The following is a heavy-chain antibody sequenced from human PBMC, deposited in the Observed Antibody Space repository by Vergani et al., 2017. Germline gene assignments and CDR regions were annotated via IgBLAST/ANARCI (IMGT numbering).Heavy chain of an antibody. J-gene: IGHJ4*02. CDR1: GGSFSCYY. CDR2: INHSGST. Sequence: QVQLQQWGAGLLKPSETLSLTCAVYGGSFSCYYWSWIRQPPGKGLEWIGEINHSGSTNYNPSLKSRVTISVDTSKNQFSLKLSSVTAADTAVYYCARGNRXITMVRGVIPHFDYWGQGTLVTVSS. V-gene: IGHV4-34*01. D-gene: IGHD3-10*01. CDR3: ARGNRXITMVRGVIPHFDY.